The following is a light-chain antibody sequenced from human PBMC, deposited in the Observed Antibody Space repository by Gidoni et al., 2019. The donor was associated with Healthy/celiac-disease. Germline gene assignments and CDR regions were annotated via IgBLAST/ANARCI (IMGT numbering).Light chain of an antibody. Sequence: SSALTQPPSVSVSPRQTASITCSGDTLGDKYPSWYQQKPGQSPLLVIYQDSKRPSGIPERFSGSNSGNTAALTISGTQAMDEADYYCQAWDSSTVVFGGGTKLTVL. CDR3: QAWDSSTVV. CDR1: TLGDKY. V-gene: IGLV3-1*01. J-gene: IGLJ2*01. CDR2: QDS.